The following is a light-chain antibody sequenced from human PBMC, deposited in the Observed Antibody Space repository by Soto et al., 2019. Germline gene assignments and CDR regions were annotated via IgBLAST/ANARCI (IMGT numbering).Light chain of an antibody. CDR3: CSHAGTYTAVL. CDR2: DVS. V-gene: IGLV2-11*01. Sequence: QSALTQPRSVSGSPGQSVTISCTGTSSDVGGYNFVSWYQQHPGKAPKFMIYDVSQRPSGVPDRFSGSKSGNTASLTISGLQADDEADYYCCSHAGTYTAVLFGGGTKLTVL. J-gene: IGLJ2*01. CDR1: SSDVGGYNF.